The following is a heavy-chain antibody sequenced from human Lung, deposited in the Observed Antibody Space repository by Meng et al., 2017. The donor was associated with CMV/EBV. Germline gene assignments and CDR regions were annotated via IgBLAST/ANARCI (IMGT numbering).Heavy chain of an antibody. CDR2: VYHTGST. CDR3: ARDSPGGYEGY. V-gene: IGHV4-4*02. Sequence: SXTLSLXCAVSGGSISTSDWWSWVRQPPGKRLEWIGEVYHTGSTNYNPSLKSRVIISVDMSKNQFSLNLSSVTAADTAVYYCARDSPGGYEGYWGQGILVTVSS. J-gene: IGHJ4*02. D-gene: IGHD2-15*01. CDR1: GGSISTSDW.